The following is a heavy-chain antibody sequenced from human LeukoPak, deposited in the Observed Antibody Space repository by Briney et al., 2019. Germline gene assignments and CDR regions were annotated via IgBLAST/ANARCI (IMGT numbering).Heavy chain of an antibody. V-gene: IGHV1-2*02. Sequence: GASVKVSCTSSGYTFDAFYMHWVRQAPGQGLEWMGWINPNSGGTNYAQKFQGRVTMTRDTSISTAYMELSSPRSDDTAVYYCVSGDGFRGEAYWGQGTLVTVSS. J-gene: IGHJ4*02. D-gene: IGHD3-10*01. CDR1: GYTFDAFY. CDR2: INPNSGGT. CDR3: VSGDGFRGEAY.